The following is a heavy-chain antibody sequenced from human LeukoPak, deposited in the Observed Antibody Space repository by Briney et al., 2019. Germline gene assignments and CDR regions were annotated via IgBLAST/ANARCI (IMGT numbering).Heavy chain of an antibody. CDR2: IYDSGST. J-gene: IGHJ5*02. CDR1: GVSLSSLY. D-gene: IGHD3-9*01. V-gene: IGHV4-59*11. Sequence: PSETLSLTCTVSGVSLSSLYWSWIRQPPGRGLEWIGYIYDSGSTNYNPSLKSRVTISVDTSKNQFSLKLSSVAAADTAVYYCARDTYDILTGYYTGQDPWGQGTLVTVSS. CDR3: ARDTYDILTGYYTGQDP.